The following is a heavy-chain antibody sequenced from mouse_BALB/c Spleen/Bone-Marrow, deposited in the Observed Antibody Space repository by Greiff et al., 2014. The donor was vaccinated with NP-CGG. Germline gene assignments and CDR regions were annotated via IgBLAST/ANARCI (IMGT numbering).Heavy chain of an antibody. V-gene: IGHV7-3*02. CDR2: IRNKANGYTT. D-gene: IGHD3-1*01. CDR3: ARDRAARATGYYFDY. CDR1: GFTFTDYY. Sequence: EVQLQQSGGGLVQPGGSLRLSCATSGFTFTDYYMSWVRQPPGKAFEWLGFIRNKANGYTTEYSASVKGRFTISRDNSQSILYLQMNTLRAEDSATYYCARDRAARATGYYFDYWGQGTTLTVSS. J-gene: IGHJ2*01.